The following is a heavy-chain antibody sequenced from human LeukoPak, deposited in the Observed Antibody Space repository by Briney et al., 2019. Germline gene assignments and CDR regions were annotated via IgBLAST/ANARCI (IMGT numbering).Heavy chain of an antibody. D-gene: IGHD3-9*01. CDR2: INPNSGGT. J-gene: IGHJ4*02. CDR1: GYTFTGYY. CDR3: ARDHDILAGYPGPNPLFDY. V-gene: IGHV1-2*02. Sequence: ASVKVSCKASGYTFTGYYMHWVRQAPGQGLEWMGWINPNSGGTNYAQKLQGRVTMTTDTSTSTAYMELRSLRSDDTAVYYCARDHDILAGYPGPNPLFDYWGQGTLVTVSS.